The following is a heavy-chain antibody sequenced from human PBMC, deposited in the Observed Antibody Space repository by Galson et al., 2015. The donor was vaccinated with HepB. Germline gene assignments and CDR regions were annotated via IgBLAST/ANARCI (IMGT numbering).Heavy chain of an antibody. V-gene: IGHV3-74*01. CDR3: ARETAAGYYYYGMDV. J-gene: IGHJ6*02. Sequence: SLRLSCAASGFTFSSYWMHWVRQAPGKGLVWVSGINSDGRSTSYADSVKGRITISRDNAKNTLYLQMNSLRAEDTAVYYCARETAAGYYYYGMDVRGQGTTVTVAS. CDR2: INSDGRST. CDR1: GFTFSSYW. D-gene: IGHD6-13*01.